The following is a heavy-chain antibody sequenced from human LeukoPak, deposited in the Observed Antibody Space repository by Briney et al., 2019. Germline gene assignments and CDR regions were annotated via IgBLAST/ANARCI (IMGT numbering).Heavy chain of an antibody. D-gene: IGHD2-15*01. J-gene: IGHJ6*03. CDR1: GFTFSSYA. Sequence: GGSLRLSCSASGFTFSSYAMYWVRQAPGKGLEYVSALSYNGGSTYYADSVKGRFTISRDNSKNTLFLQMSSLRAEDTAVYYCVSGYCSGGRCYSRDAWGQGTTVTVSS. CDR2: LSYNGGST. CDR3: VSGYCSGGRCYSRDA. V-gene: IGHV3-64D*06.